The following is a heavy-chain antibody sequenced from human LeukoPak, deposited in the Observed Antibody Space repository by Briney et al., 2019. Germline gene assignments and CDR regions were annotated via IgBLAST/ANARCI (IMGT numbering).Heavy chain of an antibody. Sequence: GASVKVSCKASGYTCTSYDINWVRQATGQGLEWMGWMNPNSGNTGYAQKFQGRVTMTRNTSISTAYMELSSLRSEDTAVYYCARGHYSSSYNDYWGQGTLVTVSS. CDR1: GYTCTSYD. CDR3: ARGHYSSSYNDY. D-gene: IGHD6-6*01. V-gene: IGHV1-8*01. J-gene: IGHJ4*02. CDR2: MNPNSGNT.